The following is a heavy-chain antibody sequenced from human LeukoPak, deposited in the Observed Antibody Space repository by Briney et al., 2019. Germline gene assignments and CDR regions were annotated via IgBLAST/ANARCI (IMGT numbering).Heavy chain of an antibody. J-gene: IGHJ4*02. Sequence: SGPTLVKPTQTLTLTCTFSGFSLSTSGVGVGWIRQPPGKALEWLALIYWDDDKRYSPSLKSRLTITKDTSKNQVVLTMTNMDPVDTATYYCAHGLLTGYSEPSFDYWGQGTLVTVSS. V-gene: IGHV2-5*02. D-gene: IGHD3-9*01. CDR3: AHGLLTGYSEPSFDY. CDR2: IYWDDDK. CDR1: GFSLSTSGVG.